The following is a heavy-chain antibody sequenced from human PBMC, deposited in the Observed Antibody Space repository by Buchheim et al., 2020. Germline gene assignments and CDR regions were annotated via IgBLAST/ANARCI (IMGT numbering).Heavy chain of an antibody. D-gene: IGHD6-19*01. CDR3: ARDFGGIAVADRYNWFDP. CDR2: IYHSGST. V-gene: IGHV4-4*02. Sequence: QVQLQESGPGLVKPSQTLSLTCTVSGGSISSSNWWSWVRQPPGKGLEWIGEIYHSGSTNYNPSLKSRVTLSVDKSKNPFSLKLSSVTAADTAVYYCARDFGGIAVADRYNWFDPWGQGTL. J-gene: IGHJ5*02. CDR1: GGSISSSNW.